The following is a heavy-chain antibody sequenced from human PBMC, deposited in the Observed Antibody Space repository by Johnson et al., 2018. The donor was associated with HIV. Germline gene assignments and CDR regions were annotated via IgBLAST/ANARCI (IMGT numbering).Heavy chain of an antibody. D-gene: IGHD3-22*01. CDR3: AKGPRITMIVVVAAAFDV. J-gene: IGHJ3*01. CDR2: ISWNSGDV. CDR1: YA. Sequence: YAMHWVRQAPGKGLEWVSGISWNSGDVGYADSVEGRFTISRDNARNSLYLQMNSLRPEDTALYYCAKGPRITMIVVVAAAFDVWGQGTMVTVSS. V-gene: IGHV3-9*01.